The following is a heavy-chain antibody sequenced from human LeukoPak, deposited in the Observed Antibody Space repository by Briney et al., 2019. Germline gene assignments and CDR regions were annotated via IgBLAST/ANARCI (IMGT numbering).Heavy chain of an antibody. CDR1: GYTFTNYY. V-gene: IGHV1-46*01. CDR3: ARIRDGYNDAYDI. J-gene: IGHJ3*02. Sequence: ASVKVSCKASGYTFTNYYIHWVRQAPGQGLEWMGLINPGGDNTNYAQNFQGRVTMTRDTSTSTIYMELSSLRSEDTAIYYCARIRDGYNDAYDIWGQGTVVTVPS. CDR2: INPGGDNT. D-gene: IGHD5-24*01.